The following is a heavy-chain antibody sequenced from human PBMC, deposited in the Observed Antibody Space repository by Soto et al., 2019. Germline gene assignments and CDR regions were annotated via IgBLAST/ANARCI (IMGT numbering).Heavy chain of an antibody. V-gene: IGHV2-5*02. CDR1: GFSLSTSGVG. Sequence: QITLKESGPTLVKPTQTLTLTCTFSGFSLSTSGVGVGWIRQPPGKALEWLALIYWGNDKYYSPSLKTRLTITKDTSRHPVVLTLTSIDPVDTATYYCAHRLAGYRRPWSWAYFDSWGQGTMVTVSS. CDR3: AHRLAGYRRPWSWAYFDS. J-gene: IGHJ4*02. D-gene: IGHD6-13*01. CDR2: IYWGNDK.